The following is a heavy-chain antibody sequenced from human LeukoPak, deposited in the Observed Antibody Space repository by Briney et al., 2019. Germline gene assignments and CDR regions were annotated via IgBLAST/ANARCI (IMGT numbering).Heavy chain of an antibody. CDR1: GYTFTSYG. J-gene: IGHJ4*02. CDR3: ARVGSPKYDFWTV. D-gene: IGHD3-3*01. CDR2: IIPIFGTA. Sequence: SVKVSCKASGYTFTSYGISWVRQAPGQGLEWMGGIIPIFGTANYAQKFQGRVTITADESTSTAYMELSSLRSEDTAVYYCARVGSPKYDFWTVWGQGTLVTVSS. V-gene: IGHV1-69*13.